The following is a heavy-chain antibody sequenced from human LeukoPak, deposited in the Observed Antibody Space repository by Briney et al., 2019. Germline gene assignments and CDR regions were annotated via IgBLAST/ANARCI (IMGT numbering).Heavy chain of an antibody. CDR1: GFTLSTYS. J-gene: IGHJ4*02. CDR2: ISSGSSTI. Sequence: QPGGSLRLSCAASGFTLSTYSMNWVRQAPGKGLGWVSYISSGSSTIYYADSVKGRFTISRDNAKNSLYLQMNSLRDEDTAVYYCARRLEYSGSKGVFDYWGQGTLVTVSS. D-gene: IGHD1-26*01. CDR3: ARRLEYSGSKGVFDY. V-gene: IGHV3-48*02.